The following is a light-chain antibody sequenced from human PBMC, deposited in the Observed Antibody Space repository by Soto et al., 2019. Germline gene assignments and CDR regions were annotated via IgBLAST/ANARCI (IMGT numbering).Light chain of an antibody. Sequence: QSVLTQPPSASGTPGQRVTISFSGSSSNIGSKYVYWYQQLPGTAPKLLIYRNNQRPSGVPDRFSGSKSGTSASLAISGLRSEDEAEYYCAAWDDSLSGDVVFGGGTKLTVL. V-gene: IGLV1-47*01. CDR3: AAWDDSLSGDVV. J-gene: IGLJ2*01. CDR1: SSNIGSKY. CDR2: RNN.